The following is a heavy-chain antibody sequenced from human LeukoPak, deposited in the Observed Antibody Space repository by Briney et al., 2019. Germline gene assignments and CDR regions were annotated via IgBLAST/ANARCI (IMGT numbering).Heavy chain of an antibody. CDR3: ARDVRGGYHDY. Sequence: GGSLRLSCAASGSTFSGYWMHWVRQAQGKGLVWVSRIKSDGSYTAYADSVKGRFTISRDNAKNTLYLRMNSLGAEDTAVYYCARDVRGGYHDYWGQGTLVTVSS. CDR1: GSTFSGYW. V-gene: IGHV3-74*01. J-gene: IGHJ4*02. CDR2: IKSDGSYT. D-gene: IGHD5-18*01.